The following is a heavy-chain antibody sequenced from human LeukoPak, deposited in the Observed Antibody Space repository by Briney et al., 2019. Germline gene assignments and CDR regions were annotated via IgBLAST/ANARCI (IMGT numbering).Heavy chain of an antibody. CDR3: AKDSVYYGSGSPDY. D-gene: IGHD3-10*01. CDR2: ISYDGSNK. Sequence: GGSLRLSCAASGFTFSSYAMSWARQAPGKGLEWVAVISYDGSNKYYADSVKGRFTISRDNSKNTLYLQMNSLRAEDTAVYYCAKDSVYYGSGSPDYWGQGTLVTVSS. V-gene: IGHV3-30*18. CDR1: GFTFSSYA. J-gene: IGHJ4*02.